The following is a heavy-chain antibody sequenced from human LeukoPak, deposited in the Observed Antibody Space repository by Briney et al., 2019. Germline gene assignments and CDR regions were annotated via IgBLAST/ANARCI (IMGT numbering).Heavy chain of an antibody. D-gene: IGHD6-6*01. CDR3: ARLARSWFDP. CDR1: GGSFSGYY. V-gene: IGHV4-34*01. J-gene: IGHJ5*02. Sequence: SETLSLTCAVYGGSFSGYYWSWIRQPPGKGLEWIGEINHSGSTNYNPSLKSRVTISVDTSKNQFSLKLSSVTAADTAVYYCARLARSWFDPWGQGTLVTVSS. CDR2: INHSGST.